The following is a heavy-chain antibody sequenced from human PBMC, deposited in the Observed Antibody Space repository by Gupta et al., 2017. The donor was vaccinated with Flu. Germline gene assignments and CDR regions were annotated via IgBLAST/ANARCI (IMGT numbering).Heavy chain of an antibody. CDR3: AKDPSRGYSGYAASGWFDP. J-gene: IGHJ5*02. Sequence: EVQLLESGGGLVQPGGSLRLSCAASGFTFSSYAMSWVRQAPGKGLEWVSAISGSGGSTYYADSVKGRFTISRDNSKNTLYLQMNSLRAEDTAVYYCAKDPSRGYSGYAASGWFDPWGQGTLVTVSS. D-gene: IGHD5-12*01. CDR2: ISGSGGST. V-gene: IGHV3-23*01. CDR1: GFTFSSYA.